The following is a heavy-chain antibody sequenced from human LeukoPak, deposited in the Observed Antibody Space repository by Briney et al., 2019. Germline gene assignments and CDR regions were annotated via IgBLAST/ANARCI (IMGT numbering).Heavy chain of an antibody. CDR1: GGSISSSSYY. CDR3: ARGLLGYYYDSSGYTYFDS. D-gene: IGHD3-22*01. CDR2: IYYSGST. J-gene: IGHJ4*02. V-gene: IGHV4-39*01. Sequence: PSETLSLTCTVSGGSISSSSYYWGWIRQPPGKGLEWIGSIYYSGSTYYNPSLKSPVTISVDTSKNQFYLKLSSVTAADTAVYYCARGLLGYYYDSSGYTYFDSWGQGTLVTVSS.